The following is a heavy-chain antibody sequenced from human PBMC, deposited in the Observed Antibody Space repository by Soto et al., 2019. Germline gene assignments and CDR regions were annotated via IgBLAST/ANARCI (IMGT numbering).Heavy chain of an antibody. J-gene: IGHJ6*02. Sequence: EEQLLESGGGLVQPGGSLRLSCAASGFTFSSYAMTWVRQAPGKGLEWVSGISGSGGSTYYADSVKGRFTISRDNSKNTLYLQMNSLRAEDTAVYYCSKSIGISSVYGMDVWGQGTTVTVYS. CDR3: SKSIGISSVYGMDV. CDR1: GFTFSSYA. V-gene: IGHV3-23*01. CDR2: ISGSGGST. D-gene: IGHD6-6*01.